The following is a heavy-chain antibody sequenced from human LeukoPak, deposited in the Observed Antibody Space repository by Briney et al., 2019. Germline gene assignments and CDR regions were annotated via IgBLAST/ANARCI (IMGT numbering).Heavy chain of an antibody. V-gene: IGHV1-18*01. CDR3: ARASTTYDFWSGYFANAPDAFDI. J-gene: IGHJ3*02. CDR2: ISAYNGNT. CDR1: GYTFTSYG. Sequence: ASVKVSCKASGYTFTSYGISWVRQAPGQGLEWMGWISAYNGNTNYAQKLQGRVTMTTDTSTSTAYMELRSLRSDDTAVYYCARASTTYDFWSGYFANAPDAFDIWGQGTMVTVSS. D-gene: IGHD3-3*01.